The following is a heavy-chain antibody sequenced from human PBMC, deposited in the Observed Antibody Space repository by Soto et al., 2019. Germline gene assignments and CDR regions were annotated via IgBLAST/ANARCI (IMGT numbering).Heavy chain of an antibody. CDR3: ARLLITMVRGVIPAEGWFDP. J-gene: IGHJ5*02. V-gene: IGHV5-51*01. D-gene: IGHD3-10*01. CDR2: IYPADSEA. CDR1: GYSFITYW. Sequence: PGESLKISCKGPGYSFITYWIGWVRQMPGKGLEWMAMIYPADSEARYSPSFQGHVTISADKSISTAYLQWSSLKASDTAIYYCARLLITMVRGVIPAEGWFDPWGQGSLVTVSS.